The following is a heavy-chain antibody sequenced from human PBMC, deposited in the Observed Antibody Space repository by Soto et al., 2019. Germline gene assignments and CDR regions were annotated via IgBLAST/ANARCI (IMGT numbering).Heavy chain of an antibody. V-gene: IGHV1-18*01. Sequence: QVQLVQSGAEVKKPGASVKVSCKASGYTFTSYGISWVRQAPGQGLEWMGWISAYNGNTNYAQKHQGRVTMTTDTPTSTAHMELRSLRSDDTAVYYCARDVRPITPLSSGWYYWGQGTLVTVSS. CDR2: ISAYNGNT. J-gene: IGHJ4*02. CDR3: ARDVRPITPLSSGWYY. D-gene: IGHD6-19*01. CDR1: GYTFTSYG.